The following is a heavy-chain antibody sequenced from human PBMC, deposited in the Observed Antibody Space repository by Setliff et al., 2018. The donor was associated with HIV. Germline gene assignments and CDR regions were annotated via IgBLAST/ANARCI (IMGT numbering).Heavy chain of an antibody. CDR3: ASGCLIGGSGPCRNFEF. Sequence: ASVKVSCKASGGTFSSYAISWVRQAPGQGLEWMAWMNPISDHRGYAQKFQGRLTMTKDTSTSTVYMELSSLKSDDTAVYYCASGCLIGGSGPCRNFEFWGQGTLVTVSS. J-gene: IGHJ4*02. CDR1: GGTFSSYA. CDR2: MNPISDHR. D-gene: IGHD3-9*01. V-gene: IGHV1-8*02.